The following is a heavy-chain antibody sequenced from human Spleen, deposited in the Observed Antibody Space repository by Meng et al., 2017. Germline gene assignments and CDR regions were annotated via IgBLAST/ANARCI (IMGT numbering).Heavy chain of an antibody. J-gene: IGHJ6*02. V-gene: IGHV3-66*01. CDR1: GFTVSSNY. CDR2: IYSGGST. D-gene: IGHD4-17*01. CDR3: ARDPLYGDYVLGGMDV. Sequence: GGSLRLSCEASGFTVSSNYMSWVRQAPGKGLEWVSVIYSGGSTYYADSVKGRFTISRDNAKNSLYLKMNSLGAEDTAVYYCARDPLYGDYVLGGMDVWGQGTTVTVSS.